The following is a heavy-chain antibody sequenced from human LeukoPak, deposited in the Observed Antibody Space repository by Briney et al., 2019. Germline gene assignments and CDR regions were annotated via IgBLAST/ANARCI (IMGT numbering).Heavy chain of an antibody. CDR3: AKDQKWELLPFDY. Sequence: GGSLRLSCAASGFTFSSYAMSWVRQAPGKGLEWVSAISGGGGSTYYADSVKGRFTISRDNSKNTLYLQMNSLRAEDTAVYYCAKDQKWELLPFDYWGQGTVVTVSS. CDR2: ISGGGGST. D-gene: IGHD1-26*01. V-gene: IGHV3-23*01. J-gene: IGHJ4*02. CDR1: GFTFSSYA.